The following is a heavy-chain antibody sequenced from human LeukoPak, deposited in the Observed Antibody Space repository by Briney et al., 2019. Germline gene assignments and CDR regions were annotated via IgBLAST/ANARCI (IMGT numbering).Heavy chain of an antibody. CDR3: ARDSPTTVTTNWDY. Sequence: ASVKVSCKASGYTFTSYDVSWVRQAPGQGLEWMGGMNPNSGNTGYAQKFQGRVTMTKNTSISTAYMELGSLTSEDTAVYYCARDSPTTVTTNWDYWGQGTLVTVSS. V-gene: IGHV1-8*01. CDR2: MNPNSGNT. D-gene: IGHD4-17*01. J-gene: IGHJ4*02. CDR1: GYTFTSYD.